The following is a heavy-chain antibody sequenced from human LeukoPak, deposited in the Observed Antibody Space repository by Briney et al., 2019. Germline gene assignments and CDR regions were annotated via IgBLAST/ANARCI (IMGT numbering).Heavy chain of an antibody. J-gene: IGHJ3*02. CDR3: ARRLYIVRGAFDI. Sequence: PGGSLRLSCAVSGFTFSSYSMNWVRQAPGKGLEWVSLIYSGGTTYYADSVKGRFTISRDNSKNTVHLQMNNLRAEDTAMYFCARRLYIVRGAFDIWGQGTMVTVSS. CDR1: GFTFSSYS. V-gene: IGHV3-53*01. CDR2: IYSGGTT. D-gene: IGHD2/OR15-2a*01.